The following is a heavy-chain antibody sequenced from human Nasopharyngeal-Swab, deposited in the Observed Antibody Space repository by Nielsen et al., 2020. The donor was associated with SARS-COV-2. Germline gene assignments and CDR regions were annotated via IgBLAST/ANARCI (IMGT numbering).Heavy chain of an antibody. V-gene: IGHV3-33*01. CDR3: ARDHYSSSSGPSNFDY. D-gene: IGHD6-6*01. J-gene: IGHJ4*02. CDR1: GFTFSSYG. CDR2: IWYDGSNE. Sequence: GGSLRLSCAASGFTFSSYGMHWVRQAPGKGLEWVAVIWYDGSNEYYADSVKGRFTISRDNSKNTLYLQMNSLRVEDTAVYHCARDHYSSSSGPSNFDYWGQGTLVTVSS.